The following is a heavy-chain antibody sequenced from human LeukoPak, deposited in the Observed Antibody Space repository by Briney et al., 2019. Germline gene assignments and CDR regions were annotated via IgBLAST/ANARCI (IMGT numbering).Heavy chain of an antibody. D-gene: IGHD4-11*01. CDR1: GYTFTSYY. CDR2: IIPIFGTA. Sequence: VKVSCKASGYTFTSYYMHWVRQAPGQGLEWMGGIIPIFGTANYAQKFQGRVTITADESTSTAYMELSSLRSEDTAVYYCARVVSTVSRDYYGMDVWGQGTTVTVSS. V-gene: IGHV1-69*13. J-gene: IGHJ6*02. CDR3: ARVVSTVSRDYYGMDV.